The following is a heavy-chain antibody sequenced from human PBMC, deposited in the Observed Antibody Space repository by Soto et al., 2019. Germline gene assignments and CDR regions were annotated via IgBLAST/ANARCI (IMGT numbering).Heavy chain of an antibody. D-gene: IGHD6-19*01. J-gene: IGHJ6*02. CDR1: GDSVSSNSAA. CDR2: TYYRSKWYN. V-gene: IGHV6-1*01. CDR3: ARSVHLYSSGWLVYYYYGMDV. Sequence: SQTLSLTCAISGDSVSSNSAAWNWIRQSPSRGLKWLGRTYYRSKWYNDYAVSVKSRITINPDTSKNQFSLQLNSVTPEDTAVYYCARSVHLYSSGWLVYYYYGMDVWGQGTTVTVSS.